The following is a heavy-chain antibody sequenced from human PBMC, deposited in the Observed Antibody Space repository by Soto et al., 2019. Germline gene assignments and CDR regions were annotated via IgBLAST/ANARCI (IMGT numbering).Heavy chain of an antibody. Sequence: PSETLSLTCAVYGGSFSGYYWIWIRQPPGKGLEWIGEINHSGSTNYNPSLKSRVTISVDTSKNQFSLKLSSVTAADTAVYYCARGAAERKLGYCSSTSCYRGGRYYYYGMDVWGQGTTVTVSS. D-gene: IGHD2-2*02. J-gene: IGHJ6*02. CDR1: GGSFSGYY. CDR3: ARGAAERKLGYCSSTSCYRGGRYYYYGMDV. CDR2: INHSGST. V-gene: IGHV4-34*01.